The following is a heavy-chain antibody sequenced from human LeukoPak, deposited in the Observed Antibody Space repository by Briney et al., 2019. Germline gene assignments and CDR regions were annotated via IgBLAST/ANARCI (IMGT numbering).Heavy chain of an antibody. CDR1: GFTFSSYD. Sequence: GGSLRLSCAASGFTFSSYDMHWVRHATGKGLEWVSAIGTAGDTYYPGSVKGRFTISRENAKNSLYLQMNSLRAGDTAVYYCARGIAATLDFDYWGQGTLVTVSS. CDR3: ARGIAATLDFDY. CDR2: IGTAGDT. D-gene: IGHD6-13*01. J-gene: IGHJ4*02. V-gene: IGHV3-13*01.